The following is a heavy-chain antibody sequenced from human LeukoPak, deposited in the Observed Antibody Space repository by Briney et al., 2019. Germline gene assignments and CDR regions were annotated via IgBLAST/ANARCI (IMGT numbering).Heavy chain of an antibody. J-gene: IGHJ4*02. V-gene: IGHV3-66*01. Sequence: GGSLRLSCAAFGFTLSDHYMDWVRQAPGKGLEWVSVIYSGGSTYYADSVKGRFTISRDNSKNTLYLQMNSLRAEDTAVYYCARDPIAVADYFDYWGQGTLVTVSS. CDR2: IYSGGST. D-gene: IGHD6-19*01. CDR3: ARDPIAVADYFDY. CDR1: GFTLSDHY.